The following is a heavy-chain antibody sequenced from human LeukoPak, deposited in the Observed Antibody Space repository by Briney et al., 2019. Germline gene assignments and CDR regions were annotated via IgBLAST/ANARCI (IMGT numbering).Heavy chain of an antibody. D-gene: IGHD3-16*01. Sequence: PSETLSLTCAVYGGSFSGYYWSWIRQPPGKGLEWIGYIYYSGSTYYNPSLKSRLTISVDTSKNQFSLKLSSVTAADTAVYYCARSEGGYFDYWGQGTLVTVSS. CDR2: IYYSGST. V-gene: IGHV4-34*09. CDR3: ARSEGGYFDY. CDR1: GGSFSGYY. J-gene: IGHJ4*02.